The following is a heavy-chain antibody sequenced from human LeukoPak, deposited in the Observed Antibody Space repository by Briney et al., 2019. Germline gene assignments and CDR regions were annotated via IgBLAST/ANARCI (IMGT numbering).Heavy chain of an antibody. CDR2: ISYDGSNK. Sequence: GGSLRLSCAASGFTFSSYAMHWVRQAPGKGLEWVAVISYDGSNKYYADTVKGRFTISRDNSKNTLYLQMNSLRAEDTAVYYCAKYYGSGQRGYFDYWGQGTLVTVSS. CDR3: AKYYGSGQRGYFDY. D-gene: IGHD3-10*01. J-gene: IGHJ4*02. CDR1: GFTFSSYA. V-gene: IGHV3-30*04.